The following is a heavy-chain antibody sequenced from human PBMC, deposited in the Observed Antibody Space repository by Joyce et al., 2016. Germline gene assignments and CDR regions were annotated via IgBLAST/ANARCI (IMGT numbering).Heavy chain of an antibody. V-gene: IGHV4-31*03. CDR1: GGSISSGGYY. CDR3: ARAPDYFGSGSYYYFDF. D-gene: IGHD3-10*01. CDR2: IFYTGST. Sequence: QVQLQESGPGLVKPSQTLSLTCTVSGGSISSGGYYWNWIRQHPGKDLEWIGYIFYTGSTYYNPSLKSRLTISLGTSKNQVSLYLRSVTAADTAVYYCARAPDYFGSGSYYYFDFWGQGTLVTVSP. J-gene: IGHJ4*02.